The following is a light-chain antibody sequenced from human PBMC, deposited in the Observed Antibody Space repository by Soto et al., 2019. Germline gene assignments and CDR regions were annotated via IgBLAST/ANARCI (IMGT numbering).Light chain of an antibody. CDR1: QSLLHSNGYNY. V-gene: IGKV2-28*01. Sequence: DIVMTQSPLSLPFTPGEPASISCRSSQSLLHSNGYNYLDWYLQKPGQSPQLLIYLGSTRASGVPDRFSGSGSGTDFTLKISRVEAEDVGVYYCMQALQSPRTFGQGTKLEIK. CDR3: MQALQSPRT. CDR2: LGS. J-gene: IGKJ2*01.